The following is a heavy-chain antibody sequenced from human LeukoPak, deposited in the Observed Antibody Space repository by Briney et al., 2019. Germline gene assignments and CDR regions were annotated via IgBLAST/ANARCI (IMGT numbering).Heavy chain of an antibody. CDR3: ARTSDSSGYLLGY. CDR2: INPNSGGT. D-gene: IGHD3-22*01. CDR1: GYTFTGYY. V-gene: IGHV1-2*02. J-gene: IGHJ4*02. Sequence: GASVKVSCKASGYTFTGYYMHGVRQAPGQGLEWMGWINPNSGGTNYAQKFQGRVTMTRDTSISTAYMELSRLRSADTAVYYCARTSDSSGYLLGYWGQGILVTVSS.